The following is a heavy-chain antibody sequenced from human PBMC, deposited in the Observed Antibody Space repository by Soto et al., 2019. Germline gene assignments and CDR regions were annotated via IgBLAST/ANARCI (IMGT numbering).Heavy chain of an antibody. CDR1: GFTFSSYA. V-gene: IGHV3-30-3*01. D-gene: IGHD6-19*01. CDR3: AREDNYSSGADY. Sequence: QVQLVESGGGVVQPGRSLRLSCAASGFTFSSYAMHWVRQAPGKGLEWVAVISYDGSNKYYADSVKGRFTISRDNSKNTLYLQMNSLRAEDTAVYYCAREDNYSSGADYWGQGTLVTVSS. CDR2: ISYDGSNK. J-gene: IGHJ4*02.